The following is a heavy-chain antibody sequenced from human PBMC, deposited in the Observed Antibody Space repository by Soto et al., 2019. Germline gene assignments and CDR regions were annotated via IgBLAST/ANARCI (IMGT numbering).Heavy chain of an antibody. CDR1: GFTFNKYW. V-gene: IGHV3-7*01. CDR3: ALGRTGLDV. J-gene: IGHJ6*02. Sequence: EVQLVESGGGLVQPGGSLRLSCAASGFTFNKYWKTWVRQAPGKGLEWVANIQQVGSEKYYVDSVKGRFTISRDNADNSLYLQMNGLRAEDTAVYYCALGRTGLDVWGQGTTVTVSS. CDR2: IQQVGSEK. D-gene: IGHD7-27*01.